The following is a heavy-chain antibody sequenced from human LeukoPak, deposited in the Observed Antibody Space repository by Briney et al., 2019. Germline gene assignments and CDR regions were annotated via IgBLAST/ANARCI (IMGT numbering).Heavy chain of an antibody. CDR3: ASPSDSSGYYFDY. D-gene: IGHD3-22*01. CDR2: INPNSGGT. V-gene: IGHV1-2*02. CDR1: GYTFTGYY. J-gene: IGHJ4*02. Sequence: ASVKVSCKASGYTFTGYYMHWVRQAPGQGLEWMGWINPNSGGTNYAQKFQGRVTMTRDTFISTAYMELSRLRSDDTAVYYCASPSDSSGYYFDYWGQGTLVTVSS.